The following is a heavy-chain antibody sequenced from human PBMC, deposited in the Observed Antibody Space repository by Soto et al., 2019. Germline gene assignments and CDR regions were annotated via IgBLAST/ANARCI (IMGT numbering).Heavy chain of an antibody. CDR1: GGSISSYY. J-gene: IGHJ4*02. Sequence: SETLSLTCTVSGGSISSYYWSWIRQPPGKGLEWIGYIYYSGSTNYNPSLKSRVTISVDTSKNQFSLKLSSVTAADTAVYYCARAPRDFDWSYVSYYFDYWGQGTLVTVSS. CDR3: ARAPRDFDWSYVSYYFDY. CDR2: IYYSGST. V-gene: IGHV4-59*01. D-gene: IGHD3-9*01.